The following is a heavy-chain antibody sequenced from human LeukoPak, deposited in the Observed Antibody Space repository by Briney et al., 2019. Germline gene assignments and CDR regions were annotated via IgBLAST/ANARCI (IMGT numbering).Heavy chain of an antibody. J-gene: IGHJ4*02. CDR3: ARDSDYDILTGYSPFDY. Sequence: GGSLRLSCAVSGFTLRSHWMHWVRQAPGKGLVWVSRINTDGRSTSYADSVKGRFTISRDNAKNALFLQMNSLRAEDTAVYYCARDSDYDILTGYSPFDYWGQGTLVTVSS. V-gene: IGHV3-74*01. CDR1: GFTLRSHW. D-gene: IGHD3-9*01. CDR2: INTDGRST.